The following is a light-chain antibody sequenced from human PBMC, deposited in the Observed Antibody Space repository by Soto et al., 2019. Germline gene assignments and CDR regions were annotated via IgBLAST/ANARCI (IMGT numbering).Light chain of an antibody. CDR3: QQYGSSPRV. Sequence: EIVLTQSPGTLSLSPGERATLSCRASQTVSNNYLAWYQQKPGQAPRLLIYGASSRATGIPDRFSGSGSGTEFSLTISSLEPEDFAVYYCQQYGSSPRVFGGGTKVEIK. CDR1: QTVSNNY. CDR2: GAS. J-gene: IGKJ4*01. V-gene: IGKV3-20*01.